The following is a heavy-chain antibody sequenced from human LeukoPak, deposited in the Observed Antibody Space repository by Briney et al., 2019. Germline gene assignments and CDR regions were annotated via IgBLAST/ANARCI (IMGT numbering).Heavy chain of an antibody. J-gene: IGHJ4*02. CDR3: ARGDYVWGSYPYFDY. CDR1: GYIFTSYG. CDR2: ISAYNANT. D-gene: IGHD3-16*01. Sequence: ASVKVSCKASGYIFTSYGLSWVRQAPGQGLEWMGWISAYNANTNYAQNLQGRVTVTTETSTSTAYMELRSLRSDDTAVYYCARGDYVWGSYPYFDYWGQGTLDTVSS. V-gene: IGHV1-18*01.